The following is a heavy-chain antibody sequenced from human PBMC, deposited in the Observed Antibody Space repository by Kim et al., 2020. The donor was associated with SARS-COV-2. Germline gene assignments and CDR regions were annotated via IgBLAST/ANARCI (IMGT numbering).Heavy chain of an antibody. Sequence: ASVKVSCKASGYTFTSYGISWVRQAPGQGLEWMGWISAYNGNTNYAQKLQGRVTMTTDTSTSTAYMELRSLRSDDTAVYYCARWVRLGYSSGWLVLGWGQGTLVTVSS. CDR3: ARWVRLGYSSGWLVLG. D-gene: IGHD6-19*01. J-gene: IGHJ4*02. CDR1: GYTFTSYG. CDR2: ISAYNGNT. V-gene: IGHV1-18*01.